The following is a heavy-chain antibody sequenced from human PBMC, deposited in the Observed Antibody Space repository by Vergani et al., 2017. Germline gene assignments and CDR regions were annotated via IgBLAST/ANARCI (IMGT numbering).Heavy chain of an antibody. Sequence: EVQLVESGGGLIQPGGSLRLSCAASGFTVSSNYLSWVRQAPGKGLEWVSVIYSAGSTYYADSVEGRFTISRDNSKNTRYLQMNSLRAEDTDVYYCASGDSGYEELYFDYWGQGTLVTVSS. V-gene: IGHV3-53*01. CDR2: IYSAGST. J-gene: IGHJ4*02. CDR1: GFTVSSNY. CDR3: ASGDSGYEELYFDY. D-gene: IGHD5-12*01.